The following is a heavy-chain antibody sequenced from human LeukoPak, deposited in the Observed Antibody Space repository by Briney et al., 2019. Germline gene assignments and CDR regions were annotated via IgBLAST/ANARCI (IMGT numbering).Heavy chain of an antibody. J-gene: IGHJ4*02. CDR3: ARETMVRGALYFDY. CDR1: GGSISSYY. V-gene: IGHV4-59*01. CDR2: IYYSGST. D-gene: IGHD3-10*01. Sequence: PSETLSLTCTVSGGSISSYYWSWIRQPPGKGLEWIGYIYYSGSTNYNPSLKSRVTISVDTSKNQFSLKLSSVTAADTAVYYCARETMVRGALYFDYWGQGTLVTVSS.